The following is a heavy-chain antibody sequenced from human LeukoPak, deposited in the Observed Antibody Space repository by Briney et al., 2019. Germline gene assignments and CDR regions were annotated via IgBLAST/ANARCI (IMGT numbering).Heavy chain of an antibody. D-gene: IGHD1-1*01. J-gene: IGHJ4*02. V-gene: IGHV3-74*01. CDR2: TNSDETIT. CDR1: GFTFSAHW. Sequence: AGGSLRLSCAVSGFTFSAHWMHWVRQAPGKGLVWVSRTNSDETITAYADSVKGRFTISRDNAKNTLYLQMNSLRAEDTAVYYCARVRFKNGRGDYFDYWGQGTLVTVSS. CDR3: ARVRFKNGRGDYFDY.